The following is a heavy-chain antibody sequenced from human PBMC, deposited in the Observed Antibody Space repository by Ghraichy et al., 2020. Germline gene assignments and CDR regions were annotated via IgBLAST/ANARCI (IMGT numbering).Heavy chain of an antibody. Sequence: ASVKVSCKTSGYTFTGYYIHWVRQAPGQGLEWMGWISPDSGGSKYAQNFQGRLNMTRDTSITTAFMELSGLRSDDTAMYYCAREWGDAFDVWGQGTVVTVSS. V-gene: IGHV1-2*02. D-gene: IGHD1-26*01. CDR1: GYTFTGYY. J-gene: IGHJ3*01. CDR2: ISPDSGGS. CDR3: AREWGDAFDV.